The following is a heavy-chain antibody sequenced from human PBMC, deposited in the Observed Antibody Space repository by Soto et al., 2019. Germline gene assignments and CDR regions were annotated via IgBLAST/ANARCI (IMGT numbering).Heavy chain of an antibody. CDR1: GYTFTSYY. Sequence: ASVKVSCKASGYTFTSYYMHWVRQAPGQGLEWMGIINPSGGSTSYAQKFQGRVTMTTDTSTSTVYMELSSLRSEDTAAYYCARGTDIVLVPAVRAYGMDFWGQGTKVTVSS. CDR3: ARGTDIVLVPAVRAYGMDF. CDR2: INPSGGST. J-gene: IGHJ6*02. V-gene: IGHV1-46*01. D-gene: IGHD2-2*01.